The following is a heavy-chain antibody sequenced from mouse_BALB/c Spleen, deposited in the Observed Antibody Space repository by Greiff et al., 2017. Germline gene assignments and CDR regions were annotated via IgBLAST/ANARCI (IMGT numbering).Heavy chain of an antibody. CDR3: AIITTVVATTVRHYLDH. CDR1: GYAFSSYW. CDR2: IYPGDGDT. J-gene: IGHJ2*01. V-gene: IGHV1-80*01. Sequence: QVQLQQSGAALVRPGSSVKISCKAAGYAFSSYWLNWVKQRPGQGLVWIGQIYPGDGDTNYNGKFKGKATLTADKSSSTAYIQLSSLTSEDSAVYFCAIITTVVATTVRHYLDHWCQGTTRTVSS. D-gene: IGHD1-1*01.